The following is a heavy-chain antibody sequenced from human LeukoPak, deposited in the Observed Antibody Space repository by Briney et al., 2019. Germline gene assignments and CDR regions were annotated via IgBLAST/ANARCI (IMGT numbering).Heavy chain of an antibody. CDR1: GGSISSGGYS. J-gene: IGHJ6*03. Sequence: SETLSLTCAVSGGSISSGGYSWSWIRQPPGKGLEWIGYIYYSGSTYYNPSLKSRVTISVDTSKNQFSLKLSSVTAADTAVYYCARQFRQLWFGDYYYYYMDVWGKGTTVTISS. V-gene: IGHV4-30-4*07. CDR3: ARQFRQLWFGDYYYYYMDV. D-gene: IGHD3-10*01. CDR2: IYYSGST.